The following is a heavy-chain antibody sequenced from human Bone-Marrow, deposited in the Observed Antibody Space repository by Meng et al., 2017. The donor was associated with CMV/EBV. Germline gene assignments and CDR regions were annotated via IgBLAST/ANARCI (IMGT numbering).Heavy chain of an antibody. V-gene: IGHV3-48*03. D-gene: IGHD3-10*01. CDR3: ARDMGVDRDV. J-gene: IGHJ6*02. CDR1: GFTFSSYE. Sequence: GGSLRLSCAASGFTFSSYEMNWVRQAPGKGLEWVSYISSSGSTIYYADSVKGRFTISRDNDKNSLYLQMNSLRAEDTAVYYCARDMGVDRDVWGQGTTVTVSS. CDR2: ISSSGSTI.